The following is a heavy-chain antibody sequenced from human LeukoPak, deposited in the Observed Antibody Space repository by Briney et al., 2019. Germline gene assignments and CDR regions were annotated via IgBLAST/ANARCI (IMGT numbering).Heavy chain of an antibody. CDR3: ARSHPTYYYDSSGYPTREPYDY. J-gene: IGHJ4*02. Sequence: GASLQISSQGSGYGFTSYWIGWVRPMPGKGLAWMGIIYHGDSDTRYSPSFQGQVTISADKSISTAYPQWSSLKASDTAMYYCARSHPTYYYDSSGYPTREPYDYWGQGTLVTVSS. V-gene: IGHV5-51*01. D-gene: IGHD3-22*01. CDR2: IYHGDSDT. CDR1: GYGFTSYW.